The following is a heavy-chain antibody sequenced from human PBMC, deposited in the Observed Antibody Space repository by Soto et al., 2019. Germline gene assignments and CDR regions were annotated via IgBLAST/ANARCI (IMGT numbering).Heavy chain of an antibody. J-gene: IGHJ4*02. V-gene: IGHV3-23*01. CDR1: GFTFSSYA. CDR2: ISGSGGST. CDR3: AKPLYYDFWSGYSLDY. D-gene: IGHD3-3*01. Sequence: HPGGSLRLSCAASGFTFSSYAMSWVRQAPGKGLEWVSAISGSGGSTYYADSVRGRFTISRDNSKNTLYLQMNSLRAEDTAVYYCAKPLYYDFWSGYSLDYWGQGTLVTVSS.